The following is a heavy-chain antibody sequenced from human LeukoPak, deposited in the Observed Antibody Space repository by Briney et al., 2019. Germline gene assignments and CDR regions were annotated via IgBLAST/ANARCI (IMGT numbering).Heavy chain of an antibody. V-gene: IGHV3-66*01. CDR1: AFIVSSNY. CDR2: IYSGGRT. Sequence: PGGSLRLSCAVSAFIVSSNYMTWVRQAPGKGLEWVSVIYSGGRTYYADSVKGRFTTYRDNSKNTLYLQMNSLRAEDTAVYYCARAPDGYEAFDIWVQGTMVTVSS. D-gene: IGHD3-22*01. CDR3: ARAPDGYEAFDI. J-gene: IGHJ3*02.